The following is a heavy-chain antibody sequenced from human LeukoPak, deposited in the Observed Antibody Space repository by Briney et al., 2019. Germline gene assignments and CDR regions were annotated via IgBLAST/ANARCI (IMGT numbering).Heavy chain of an antibody. CDR3: ARHFYLSSTGWFYFDD. CDR2: IHSSGST. J-gene: IGHJ4*02. CDR1: GGFITTYY. Sequence: SETLSLTCTVSGGFITTYYWSWIRQPPGKGLEWIGYIHSSGSTNYNPSLKSRVTISADTSENQFSLKLSSVTAADTAVYYCARHFYLSSTGWFYFDDWGQGILVTVSS. V-gene: IGHV4-59*08. D-gene: IGHD6-19*01.